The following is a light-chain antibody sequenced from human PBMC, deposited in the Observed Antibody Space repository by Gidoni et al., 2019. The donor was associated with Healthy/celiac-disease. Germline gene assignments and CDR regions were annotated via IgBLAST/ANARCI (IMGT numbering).Light chain of an antibody. J-gene: IGKJ1*01. V-gene: IGKV3-15*01. CDR3: QQYNNWLWT. CDR2: GAS. CDR1: QSGSSN. Sequence: TQSPAPLSVSPGERATRSCRASQSGSSNLPWYQQKPGQTPRLLIYGASTSATGIPARFSGSGSGTKFTLTISSLQSEDFAVYYCQQYNNWLWTFGQGTKVEIK.